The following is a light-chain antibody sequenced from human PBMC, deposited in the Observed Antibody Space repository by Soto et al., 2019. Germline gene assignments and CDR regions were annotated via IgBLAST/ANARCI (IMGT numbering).Light chain of an antibody. CDR3: QQRSNWPPGWT. Sequence: EIVLTQSPATLSLSPGERATLSCRASQSVSSYLAWYQQKPGQAPRLLIYDASNRATGIPARFSCSGSGTDFTLNISSLEPEDFAVYYCQQRSNWPPGWTFGRGTKVEIK. J-gene: IGKJ1*01. CDR1: QSVSSY. V-gene: IGKV3-11*01. CDR2: DAS.